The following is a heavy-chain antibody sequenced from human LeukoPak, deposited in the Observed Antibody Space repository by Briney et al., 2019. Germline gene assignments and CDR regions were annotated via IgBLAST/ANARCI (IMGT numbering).Heavy chain of an antibody. Sequence: SETLSLTCTVSGVSISSDDYYWSWIPQPPGKGLEWIVLIYYSGSTYYNPSLNRRVTITVNTSKNLFSLMLSPVTDANTADYCCARTQSTYSGRYNRLDYWGQGTLVTVSS. CDR2: IYYSGST. J-gene: IGHJ4*02. CDR1: GVSISSDDYY. D-gene: IGHD1-26*01. CDR3: ARTQSTYSGRYNRLDY. V-gene: IGHV4-30-4*08.